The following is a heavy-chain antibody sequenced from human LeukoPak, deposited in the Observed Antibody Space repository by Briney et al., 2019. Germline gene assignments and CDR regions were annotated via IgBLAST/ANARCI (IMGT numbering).Heavy chain of an antibody. Sequence: GASVKVSCKASGYTFTSYGISWVRQAPGQGLEWMGWISAYNGNTNYAQKLQGRVTMTTDTSTSTAYMELRSLRSDDTAVYYCARLTSRSVTSHDAFDIWGQGTMVTVSS. CDR3: ARLTSRSVTSHDAFDI. V-gene: IGHV1-18*01. CDR1: GYTFTSYG. D-gene: IGHD4-23*01. CDR2: ISAYNGNT. J-gene: IGHJ3*02.